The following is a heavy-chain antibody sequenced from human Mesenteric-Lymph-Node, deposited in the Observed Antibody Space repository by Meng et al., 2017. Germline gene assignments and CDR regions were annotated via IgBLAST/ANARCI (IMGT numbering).Heavy chain of an antibody. CDR2: ISHSGGT. J-gene: IGHJ4*02. Sequence: QVQLQQWGPGLLKPSETLSLTCAVYGGSVSGYHWSWIRQPPGKGLEWIGEISHSGGTNYNSSLKRPVTISLDKSKNQFSLKLSSVTAADTAVYYGRLGEQWLLQVVDYWAQGTLVTVSS. CDR1: GGSVSGYH. D-gene: IGHD6-19*01. CDR3: RLGEQWLLQVVDY. V-gene: IGHV4-34*01.